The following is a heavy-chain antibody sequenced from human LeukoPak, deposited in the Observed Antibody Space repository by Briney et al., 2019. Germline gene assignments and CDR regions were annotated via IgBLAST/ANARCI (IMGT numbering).Heavy chain of an antibody. CDR1: GFTFSSYW. D-gene: IGHD3-3*01. J-gene: IGHJ4*02. CDR2: INSYGSST. Sequence: GGSLRLSCAASGFTFSSYWMLWVRHAPGKRLVWVSRINSYGSSTSYADSVKGRFTISRDNAKNTLYLQMNSLRAEDTAVYYCARATYYDFWSGYYTDKGFDYWGQGTLVTVSS. CDR3: ARATYYDFWSGYYTDKGFDY. V-gene: IGHV3-74*01.